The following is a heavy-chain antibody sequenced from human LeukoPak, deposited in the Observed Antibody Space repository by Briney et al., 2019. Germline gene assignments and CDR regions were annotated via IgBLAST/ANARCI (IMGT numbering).Heavy chain of an antibody. J-gene: IGHJ6*02. D-gene: IGHD4-11*01. CDR3: ATVLQTGRSYYYYGMDV. Sequence: GASVKVSCKASGYTFTGYYMHWVRQAPGQGLEWMGWINPNSGGTNYAQKFQGRVTMTRDTSISTAYMELSRLRSDDTAVYYCATVLQTGRSYYYYGMDVWGQGTTVTVSS. V-gene: IGHV1-2*02. CDR1: GYTFTGYY. CDR2: INPNSGGT.